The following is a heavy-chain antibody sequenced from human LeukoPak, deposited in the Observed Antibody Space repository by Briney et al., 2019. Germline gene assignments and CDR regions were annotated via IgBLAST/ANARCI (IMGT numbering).Heavy chain of an antibody. Sequence: GGSLRLSCAASGFTFSSYAMIWVRQAPGKGPEWVSLISANAATTFYADSVKGRFTISRDNSKNTLYLQMNSLRAEDTAVYYCARRAGAYSHPYDYWGQGTLVTVSS. V-gene: IGHV3-23*01. D-gene: IGHD4/OR15-4a*01. CDR3: ARRAGAYSHPYDY. CDR2: ISANAATT. J-gene: IGHJ4*02. CDR1: GFTFSSYA.